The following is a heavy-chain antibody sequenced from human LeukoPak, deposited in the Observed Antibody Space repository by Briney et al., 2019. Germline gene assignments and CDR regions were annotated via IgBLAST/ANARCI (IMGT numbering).Heavy chain of an antibody. V-gene: IGHV3-23*01. Sequence: GGSLRLSCAGSGFSFSSHGMNWVRQAPGKGLEWVSGISPRGDITYYTDSVRGRFTISRDNFKNTLSLQVNSLRAEDTAVYYCAELGITMIGGVWGKGTTVTISS. CDR2: ISPRGDIT. CDR1: GFSFSSHG. J-gene: IGHJ6*04. D-gene: IGHD3-10*02. CDR3: AELGITMIGGV.